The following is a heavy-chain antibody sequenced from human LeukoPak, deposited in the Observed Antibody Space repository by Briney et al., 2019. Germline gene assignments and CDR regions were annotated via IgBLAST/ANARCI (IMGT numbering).Heavy chain of an antibody. V-gene: IGHV5-51*01. CDR2: IYPGESDI. J-gene: IGHJ3*02. CDR3: ARPSSGWGVDDAFDI. CDR1: GYSFTDYW. D-gene: IGHD6-19*01. Sequence: GESLKISCKGSGYSFTDYWIGWVRQMPGKGLEWVGLIYPGESDIRYSPSFQGQVTISADKSISTAYLQWSSLKASDTAMYYCARPSSGWGVDDAFDIWGQGTMVTVSS.